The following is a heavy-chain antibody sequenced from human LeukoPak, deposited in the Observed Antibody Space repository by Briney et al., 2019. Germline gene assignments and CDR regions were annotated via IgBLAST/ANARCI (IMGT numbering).Heavy chain of an antibody. V-gene: IGHV3-11*01. J-gene: IGHJ2*01. CDR3: ARLKLGYWYFDL. CDR1: GFTFSDYY. Sequence: GGSLRLSCAASGFTFSDYYMSWIRQVPGKGLEWVSYIGLTDTTIYYADSLKGRFAISRDNAKNSLYLHTHSLRAEDTAIYYCARLKLGYWYFDLWGRGTLLTVSS. D-gene: IGHD7-27*01. CDR2: IGLTDTTI.